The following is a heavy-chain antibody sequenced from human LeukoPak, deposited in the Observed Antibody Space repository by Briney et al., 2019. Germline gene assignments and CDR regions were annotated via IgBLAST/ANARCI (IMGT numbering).Heavy chain of an antibody. CDR1: GYTFTSSD. J-gene: IGHJ2*01. D-gene: IGHD6-19*01. CDR2: MNPNNGNT. Sequence: RASVKVSCKASGYTFTSSDIYWVRQATGQGLEWTGWMNPNNGNTGYAQNFQGRLTITRNTSVSTAYMELSSLTFEDTALYFCARGRLAVAATGWYFDLWGRGTLVTVSS. CDR3: ARGRLAVAATGWYFDL. V-gene: IGHV1-8*01.